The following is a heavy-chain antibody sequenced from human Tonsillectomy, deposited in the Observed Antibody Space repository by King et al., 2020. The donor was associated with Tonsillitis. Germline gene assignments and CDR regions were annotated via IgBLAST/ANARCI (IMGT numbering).Heavy chain of an antibody. Sequence: VQLVESGGGLVQPGGSLRLSCAASGFTFSSYAMSWVRQAPGKGLEWVSAISGSGGSAYYADSVKGRFTISRDNSKNTLYLQMNSLRAEDTAVYYCAKDRGGSYSGGPYYFDYWGQGTLVTVSS. CDR2: ISGSGGSA. V-gene: IGHV3-23*04. CDR3: AKDRGGSYSGGPYYFDY. D-gene: IGHD1-26*01. J-gene: IGHJ4*02. CDR1: GFTFSSYA.